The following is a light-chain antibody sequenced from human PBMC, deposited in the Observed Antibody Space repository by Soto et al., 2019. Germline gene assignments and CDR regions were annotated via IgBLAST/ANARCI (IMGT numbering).Light chain of an antibody. CDR3: QQYYSTPLT. J-gene: IGKJ4*01. V-gene: IGKV3D-15*01. CDR1: ESVSSN. Sequence: VMTQSPATLSVSPGERATLSCRASESVSSNLAWYQQRPGQAPRLLIYDASNRATGIPARFSGSGSGTDFTLTISSLQAEDVAVYYCQQYYSTPLTFGGGTKVDIK. CDR2: DAS.